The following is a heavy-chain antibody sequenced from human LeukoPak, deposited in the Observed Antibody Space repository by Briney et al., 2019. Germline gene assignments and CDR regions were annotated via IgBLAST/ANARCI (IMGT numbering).Heavy chain of an antibody. D-gene: IGHD2-2*02. CDR2: INPSGGST. J-gene: IGHJ4*02. V-gene: IGHV1-46*01. CDR1: GYTSTSYY. Sequence: ASVKVSCKASGYTSTSYYMHWVRQAPGQGLEWMGIINPSGGSTSYAQKFQGRVTMTRDTSTSTVYMELSSLRSEDTAVYYCARDPPCSSTSCYKTFDYWGQGTLVTVSS. CDR3: ARDPPCSSTSCYKTFDY.